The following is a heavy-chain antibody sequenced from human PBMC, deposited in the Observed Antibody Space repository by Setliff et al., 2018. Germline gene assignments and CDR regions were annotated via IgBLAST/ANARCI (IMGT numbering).Heavy chain of an antibody. CDR2: LYYSGST. J-gene: IGHJ5*02. D-gene: IGHD3-22*01. V-gene: IGHV4-39*01. CDR1: GGFINNGDYN. CDR3: ARAAKYDSSGYYGFWFDP. Sequence: SETLSLTCTVSGGFINNGDYNWGWVRQPPGEGLECVGSLYYSGSTYYNPSLKSRVTISVDTSNTQFSLNLRFVTAADTAVYYCARAAKYDSSGYYGFWFDPWGQGNLVTVSS.